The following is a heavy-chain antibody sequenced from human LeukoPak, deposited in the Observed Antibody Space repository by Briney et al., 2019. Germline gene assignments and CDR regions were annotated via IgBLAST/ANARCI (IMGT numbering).Heavy chain of an antibody. Sequence: SETLSLTCTVSGGSISNYWWSWIRQPPGKGLEWIGYVFDSGGTNYNPSLKSRVTISVDTSKKQFSLKLSSVTAADTALFYCARLGGGYAFFDYWGQGTLVTVSS. CDR1: GGSISNYW. D-gene: IGHD5-12*01. V-gene: IGHV4-59*01. CDR2: VFDSGGT. J-gene: IGHJ4*02. CDR3: ARLGGGYAFFDY.